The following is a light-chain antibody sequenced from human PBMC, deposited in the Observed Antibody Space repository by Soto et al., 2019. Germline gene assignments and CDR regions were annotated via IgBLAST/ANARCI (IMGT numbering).Light chain of an antibody. J-gene: IGKJ2*01. Sequence: EIVLTQSPATLSLSPGERATLSCRASQSVSSYLAWYHQKPGQAPRLLIYDASNRATGIPARFSGSGSGTDFTLTISSLEPEDFAVYYCQQRSNWPYTFGQGNKLEIK. CDR3: QQRSNWPYT. CDR2: DAS. CDR1: QSVSSY. V-gene: IGKV3-11*01.